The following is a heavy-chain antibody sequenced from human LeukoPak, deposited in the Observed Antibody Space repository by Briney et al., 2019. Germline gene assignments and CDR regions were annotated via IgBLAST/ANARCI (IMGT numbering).Heavy chain of an antibody. Sequence: ASVKVSCKTSGYTFIIYAMNWVRQAPGQRPEWMGWINPGNAKTKYSQRFQGRVTITRDTSASTAYMDLSSLRSEDTAVYYCARGVWSSHNKEYFLDYWGQGTLVTVSS. CDR1: GYTFIIYA. V-gene: IGHV1-3*01. D-gene: IGHD2-2*01. J-gene: IGHJ4*02. CDR2: INPGNAKT. CDR3: ARGVWSSHNKEYFLDY.